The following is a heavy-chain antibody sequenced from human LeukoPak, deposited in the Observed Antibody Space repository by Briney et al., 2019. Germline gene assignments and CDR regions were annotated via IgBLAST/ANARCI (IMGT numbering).Heavy chain of an antibody. J-gene: IGHJ4*02. CDR2: IRYDGSNK. CDR3: AKEVTMVRGVIGLFDY. D-gene: IGHD3-10*01. Sequence: GGSLRLSCAASGFTFSSYGMHWVRQAPGKGLEWVAFIRYDGSNKYYADSVKGRFTISRDNSKNTLYLQMNSLRAEDTAVYYCAKEVTMVRGVIGLFDYWGQGTLVTVSS. CDR1: GFTFSSYG. V-gene: IGHV3-30*02.